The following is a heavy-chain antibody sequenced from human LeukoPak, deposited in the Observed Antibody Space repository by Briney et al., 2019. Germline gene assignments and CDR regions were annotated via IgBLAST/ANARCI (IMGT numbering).Heavy chain of an antibody. CDR1: GYSISSDYY. CDR3: ARLIEDYGDYHTNNYYYYYMDV. CDR2: IYHSGST. D-gene: IGHD4-17*01. V-gene: IGHV4-38-2*02. Sequence: SETLSLTCTVSGYSISSDYYWVWIRQPPGKGLEWIGSIYHSGSTYYNPSLKSRVTLSVDTSKNQFSLNLSSVTAEDTAVYYCARLIEDYGDYHTNNYYYYYMDVWGKGTTVTISS. J-gene: IGHJ6*03.